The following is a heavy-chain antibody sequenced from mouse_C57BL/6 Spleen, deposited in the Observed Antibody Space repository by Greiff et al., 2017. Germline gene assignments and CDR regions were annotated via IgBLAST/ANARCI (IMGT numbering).Heavy chain of an antibody. J-gene: IGHJ4*01. CDR2: IHPNSGST. V-gene: IGHV1-64*01. D-gene: IGHD4-1*01. Sequence: QVQLQQPGAELVKPGASVKLSCKASGYTFTSYWMHWVKQRPGQGLEWIGMIHPNSGSTNYNEKFKSKATLTVDKSSSTAYMQLSSLTSEDSAVYYCARKGVWDYAMDDWGQGTSVTVSS. CDR1: GYTFTSYW. CDR3: ARKGVWDYAMDD.